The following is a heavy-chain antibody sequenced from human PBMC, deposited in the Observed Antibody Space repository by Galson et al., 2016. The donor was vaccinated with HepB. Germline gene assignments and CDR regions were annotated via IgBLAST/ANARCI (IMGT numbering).Heavy chain of an antibody. V-gene: IGHV1-18*01. J-gene: IGHJ4*02. CDR1: GYTFSSYG. CDR3: TRGGWGKPVGETKEAFDY. D-gene: IGHD1-26*01. Sequence: SVKVSCKASGYTFSSYGISWVRQAPGQGLEWMGWISVSTGNRNYAQKLQGRLTMTTDTSTSTAYMELRSLRSDDTALYFCTRGGWGKPVGETKEAFDYWGQGTLVTVSS. CDR2: ISVSTGNR.